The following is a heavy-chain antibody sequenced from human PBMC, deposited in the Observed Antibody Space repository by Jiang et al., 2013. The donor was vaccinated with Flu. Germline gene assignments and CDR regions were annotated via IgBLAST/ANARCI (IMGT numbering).Heavy chain of an antibody. Sequence: GAEVKKPGESLRISCEASGYNFTKSWITWVRQMPGKDLEWMGNIDPSDSFTDYSPSFQGHVTISADKSISTAYLQWSSLKASDTAMYYCARGRGMKYYYYMDIWGKGTTVIVSS. V-gene: IGHV5-10-1*01. J-gene: IGHJ6*03. CDR3: ARGRGMKYYYYMDI. CDR1: GYNFTKSW. CDR2: IDPSDSFT. D-gene: IGHD3-16*01.